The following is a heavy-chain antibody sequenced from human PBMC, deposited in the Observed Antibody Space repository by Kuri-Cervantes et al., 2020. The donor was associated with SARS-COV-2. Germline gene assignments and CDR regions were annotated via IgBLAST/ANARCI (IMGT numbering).Heavy chain of an antibody. Sequence: ASVKVSCKASGYTFTGYYMHWVRQAPGQGLEWMGWINPNSGGTNYAQKFQGRVTMTRDTSISTAYMELSRLRSDDTAVYYCERDLRGLDAFDIWGQGTMVTVSS. CDR1: GYTFTGYY. V-gene: IGHV1-2*02. CDR3: ERDLRGLDAFDI. CDR2: INPNSGGT. J-gene: IGHJ3*02. D-gene: IGHD2-15*01.